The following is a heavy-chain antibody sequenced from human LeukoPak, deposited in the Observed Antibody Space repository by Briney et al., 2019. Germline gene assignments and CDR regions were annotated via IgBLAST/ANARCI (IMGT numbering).Heavy chain of an antibody. CDR2: ISGSGGST. Sequence: GGSLRLSCAASGFTFSSYAMSWVRQAPGKGLEWVSTISGSGGSTYYADSVKGRFTISRDNPKNTLYLQMNSLRAEDTAVYYCAKDSAVVPAAPYGMDVWGQGTTVTVSS. CDR3: AKDSAVVPAAPYGMDV. CDR1: GFTFSSYA. J-gene: IGHJ6*02. V-gene: IGHV3-23*01. D-gene: IGHD2-2*01.